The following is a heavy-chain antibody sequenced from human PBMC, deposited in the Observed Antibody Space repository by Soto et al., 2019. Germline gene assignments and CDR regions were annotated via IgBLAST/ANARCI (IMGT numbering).Heavy chain of an antibody. V-gene: IGHV1-69*13. D-gene: IGHD6-13*01. CDR1: GGTFSSYR. J-gene: IGHJ4*02. CDR2: SVPIYRTA. CDR3: VRDSGAKLSSS. Sequence: GASVQVSCKASGGTFSSYRINWVRQAPGQGLEWVGGSVPIYRTADYAQKFQGRVTITADESARTSYMELRSLKAQDTAVYYCVRDSGAKLSSSWGQGTLVTVSS.